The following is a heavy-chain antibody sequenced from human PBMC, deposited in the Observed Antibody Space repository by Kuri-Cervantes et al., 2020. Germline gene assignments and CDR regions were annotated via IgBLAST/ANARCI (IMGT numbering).Heavy chain of an antibody. CDR2: IYYSGST. CDR1: GGSISSSSYY. CDR3: ASDSGTVVVPAGDAFDI. J-gene: IGHJ3*02. Sequence: SETLSLTCTVSGGSISSSSYYWGWIRQPPGKGLEWIGSIYYSGSTYYNPSLKSRVTISVDTSKNQFSLKLSSVTAADTAVYYCASDSGTVVVPAGDAFDIWGQGTMVTVSS. D-gene: IGHD2-2*01. V-gene: IGHV4-39*07.